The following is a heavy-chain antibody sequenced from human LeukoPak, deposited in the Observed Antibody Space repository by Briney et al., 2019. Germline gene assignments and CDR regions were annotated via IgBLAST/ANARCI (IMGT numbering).Heavy chain of an antibody. D-gene: IGHD3-9*01. CDR2: ISGSGRNT. V-gene: IGHV3-23*01. Sequence: GGSLRLSCAASGFTFSNYGMYWVRQAPGKGLEWVSSISGSGRNTYYADSVKGRLTISRDNSKNTLYLQMNSLRAEDTALYYCAKDSELENLTGYSKNWGQGTLVTVSS. J-gene: IGHJ4*02. CDR3: AKDSELENLTGYSKN. CDR1: GFTFSNYG.